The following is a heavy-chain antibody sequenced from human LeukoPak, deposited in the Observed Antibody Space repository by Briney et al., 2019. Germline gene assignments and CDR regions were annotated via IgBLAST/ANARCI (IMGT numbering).Heavy chain of an antibody. CDR1: GLTLNSNY. CDR3: ARGNWGENDAFDI. V-gene: IGHV3-53*01. D-gene: IGHD7-27*01. CDR2: IYSVGST. J-gene: IGHJ3*02. Sequence: GGSLRLPRGAWGLTLNSNYIMGVRQAPGKGLEWVSVIYSVGSTYYADSVKGRFTISRDNSKNTLFLQMSILRAEDTGVYYCARGNWGENDAFDIWGQGTMVTVSS.